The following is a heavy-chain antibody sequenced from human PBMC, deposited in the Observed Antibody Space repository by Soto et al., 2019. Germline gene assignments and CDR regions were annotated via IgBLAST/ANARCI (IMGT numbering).Heavy chain of an antibody. V-gene: IGHV3-23*01. J-gene: IGHJ4*02. Sequence: EVQLLESGGGLVQPGGSLRLSCAASGFTFNNYAMTWVRQAPGKGLEWVSAISGGGDTTSYADSVKGRFTVSRDGSKNTLDLRMTSLGAEDAALCSCAKGRGAPAGLTPRVDFWGQGTLVTVSS. CDR3: AKGRGAPAGLTPRVDF. CDR2: ISGGGDTT. CDR1: GFTFNNYA. D-gene: IGHD3-10*01.